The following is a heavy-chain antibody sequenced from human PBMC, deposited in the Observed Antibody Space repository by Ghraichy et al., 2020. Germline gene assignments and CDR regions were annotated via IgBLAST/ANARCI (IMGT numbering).Heavy chain of an antibody. CDR2: THYSGGT. J-gene: IGHJ4*02. CDR1: GGSISSGNYY. Sequence: SETLSLTCTVSGGSISSGNYYWSWIRQHPGKGLEWIGYTHYSGGTSYNPSLKSRVTISVDTSQNQFSLKVNSLTAADTAVYFCARDHGGYGSSIDFWGQETLVTVSS. V-gene: IGHV4-31*03. D-gene: IGHD5-12*01. CDR3: ARDHGGYGSSIDF.